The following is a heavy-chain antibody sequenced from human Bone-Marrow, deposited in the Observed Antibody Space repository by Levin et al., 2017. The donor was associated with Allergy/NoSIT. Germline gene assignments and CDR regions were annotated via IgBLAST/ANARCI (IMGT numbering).Heavy chain of an antibody. V-gene: IGHV3-30*18. CDR2: ISYDGSNK. D-gene: IGHD3-22*01. Sequence: AGGSLRLSCAASGFTFSSYGMHWVRQAPGKGLEWVAVISYDGSNKYYADSVKGRFTISRDNSKNTLYLQMNSLRAEDTAVYYCAKAPDYYDSSGYYVPLGYYYGMDVWGQGTTVTVSS. J-gene: IGHJ6*02. CDR3: AKAPDYYDSSGYYVPLGYYYGMDV. CDR1: GFTFSSYG.